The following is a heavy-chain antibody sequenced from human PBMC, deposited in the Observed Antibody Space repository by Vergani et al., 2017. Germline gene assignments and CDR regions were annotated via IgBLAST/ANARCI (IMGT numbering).Heavy chain of an antibody. CDR2: IIPIFGTA. CDR1: GGTFSSYA. Sequence: QVQLVQSGAEVKKPGSSVKVSCKASGGTFSSYAISWVRQAPGQGLEWMGGIIPIFGTANYAQKFQGRVTITADESTSTAYMELSSLRSEDTAVYYCARTKSSGVPYGDYLHFDYWGQGTLVTVSS. V-gene: IGHV1-69*12. D-gene: IGHD4-17*01. CDR3: ARTKSSGVPYGDYLHFDY. J-gene: IGHJ4*02.